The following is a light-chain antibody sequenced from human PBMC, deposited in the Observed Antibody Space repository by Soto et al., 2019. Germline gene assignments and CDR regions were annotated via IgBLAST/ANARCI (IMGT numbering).Light chain of an antibody. Sequence: QSALTQPASVSGSPGQSITISCTGTSSDVGNYDLVSWYQHHPGEAPKLMIYEATRRPSGVSSRFSGSKSGNTASLTISGLQAEDEADYYCCSYAGSNSWVFGGGTKLTVL. CDR1: SSDVGNYDL. J-gene: IGLJ3*02. V-gene: IGLV2-23*01. CDR3: CSYAGSNSWV. CDR2: EAT.